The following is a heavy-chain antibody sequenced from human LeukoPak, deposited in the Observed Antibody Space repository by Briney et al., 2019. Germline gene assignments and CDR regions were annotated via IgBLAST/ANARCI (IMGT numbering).Heavy chain of an antibody. CDR3: ARASAFSSYSN. CDR2: IYSDRST. Sequence: GGSLRLSCTASGFSINNNYMSWVRQAPGKGLEWVSIIYSDRSTYYPESVKGRFTISRDDSKNTLLLQMDSLRVEDTAIYYCARASAFSSYSNWGQGALVTVSS. D-gene: IGHD2-15*01. J-gene: IGHJ1*01. V-gene: IGHV3-53*01. CDR1: GFSINNNY.